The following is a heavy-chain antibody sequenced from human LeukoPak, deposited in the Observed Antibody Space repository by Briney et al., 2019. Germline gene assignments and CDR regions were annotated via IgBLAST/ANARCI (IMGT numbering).Heavy chain of an antibody. J-gene: IGHJ4*02. V-gene: IGHV3-23*01. CDR2: IGGSGSRT. CDR1: GFTFSSYA. D-gene: IGHD5-24*01. Sequence: GGSLRLSCAASGFTFSSYAMSWVRQAPGKSLEWVSGIGGSGSRTYYADSVKGRFTISRDNAKNSLYLQMNSLRAEDTAVYYCARVISEMATITPNFDYWGQGTLVTVSS. CDR3: ARVISEMATITPNFDY.